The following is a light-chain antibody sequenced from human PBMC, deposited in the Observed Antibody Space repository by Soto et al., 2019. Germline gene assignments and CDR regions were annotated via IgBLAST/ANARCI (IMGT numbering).Light chain of an antibody. J-gene: IGKJ4*01. Sequence: EIVLTQSPGTLSLSPGERATLSCRASQSVSSSYLAWYQQKPGQSPRVLIYGASSRATGIPDRFSGSGSGTDFTLTISRLEPEDFAVYYCQQYGSSPSFGGGPKVEI. CDR1: QSVSSSY. CDR3: QQYGSSPS. V-gene: IGKV3-20*01. CDR2: GAS.